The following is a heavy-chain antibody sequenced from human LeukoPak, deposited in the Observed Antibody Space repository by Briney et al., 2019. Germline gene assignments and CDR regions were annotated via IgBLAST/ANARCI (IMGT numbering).Heavy chain of an antibody. CDR2: INPVSGVT. CDR3: ARGGGTDFTKGEWH. CDR1: GYTFTGYF. J-gene: IGHJ4*02. V-gene: IGHV1-2*02. D-gene: IGHD3-16*01. Sequence: GASVKVSCKASGYTFTGYFLHWLRQAPGQGLEWMGWINPVSGVTNCAQKFQGRFTMTRDTSISTVYMELSRVRSDDTAVYYCARGGGTDFTKGEWHWGQGTLVTVPS.